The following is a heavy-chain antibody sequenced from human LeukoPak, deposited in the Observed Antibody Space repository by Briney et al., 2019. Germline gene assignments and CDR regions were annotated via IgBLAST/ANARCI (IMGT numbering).Heavy chain of an antibody. CDR2: FYHSGSP. CDR3: ATSVAYYYLDY. V-gene: IGHV4-61*01. J-gene: IGHJ4*02. Sequence: SEALSLTCTVSGGSVNSDSYYWSWIRQPPGQGLEWIGYFYHSGSPTYNPSLRSRVTISVDTSKNQFSLRLSSVTAADTAMYYCATSVAYYYLDYWGQGTLVTVSS. D-gene: IGHD3-16*01. CDR1: GGSVNSDSYY.